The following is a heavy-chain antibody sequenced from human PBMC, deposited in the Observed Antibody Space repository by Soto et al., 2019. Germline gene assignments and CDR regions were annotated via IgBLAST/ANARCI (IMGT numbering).Heavy chain of an antibody. CDR1: GGSISSGGYS. V-gene: IGHV4-30-2*01. D-gene: IGHD4-17*01. CDR2: IYHSGST. CDR3: ARGGKTVTTFDY. Sequence: QLQLQESGSGLVKPSQTLSLTCAVSGGSISSGGYSWSWIRQPPGKGLEWIGYIYHSGSTYYNPSPKSRVXXXVXXSKNQFSLKLSSVTAADTAVYYCARGGKTVTTFDYWGQGTLVTVSS. J-gene: IGHJ4*02.